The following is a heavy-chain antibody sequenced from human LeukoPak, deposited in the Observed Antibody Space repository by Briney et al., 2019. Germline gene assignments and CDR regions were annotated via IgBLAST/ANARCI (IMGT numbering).Heavy chain of an antibody. CDR1: GGSISSYY. V-gene: IGHV4-59*01. CDR3: AVSSYDFWSGTGNWFDP. CDR2: IYYSGST. D-gene: IGHD3-3*01. Sequence: SETLSLTCTVSGGSISSYYWSWIRQPPGKGLEWIGYIYYSGSTNYNPSLKSRVTISVDTSKNQFSLKLSSVTAADTAVYYCAVSSYDFWSGTGNWFDPWGQGTLVTVSS. J-gene: IGHJ5*02.